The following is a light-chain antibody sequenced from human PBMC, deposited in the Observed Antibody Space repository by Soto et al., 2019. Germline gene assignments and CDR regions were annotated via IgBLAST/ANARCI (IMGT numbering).Light chain of an antibody. CDR2: DAS. CDR3: QQYHSYWT. CDR1: QDIRRR. J-gene: IGKJ1*01. Sequence: QLTQSPSTPSASVGDRVTITYWASQDIRRRLAWFQQKPGKAPKLLTYDASSLESGVPQRFSGSGSGTEFTFTFSSLQTDDFSSYYCQQYHSYWTFGQGTKVDSK. V-gene: IGKV1-5*01.